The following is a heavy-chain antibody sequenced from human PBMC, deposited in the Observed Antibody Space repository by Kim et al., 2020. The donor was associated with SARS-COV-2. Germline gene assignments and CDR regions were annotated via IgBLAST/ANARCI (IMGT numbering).Heavy chain of an antibody. V-gene: IGHV1-69*13. CDR3: AREWAESGDSSPLARYYYYYGMDV. Sequence: SVKVSCKASGGTFSSYAISWVRQAPGQGLEWMGGIIPIFGTANYAQKFQGRVTITADESTSTAYMELSSLRSEDTAVYYCAREWAESGDSSPLARYYYYYGMDVWGQGTTVTVSS. D-gene: IGHD3-22*01. J-gene: IGHJ6*02. CDR2: IIPIFGTA. CDR1: GGTFSSYA.